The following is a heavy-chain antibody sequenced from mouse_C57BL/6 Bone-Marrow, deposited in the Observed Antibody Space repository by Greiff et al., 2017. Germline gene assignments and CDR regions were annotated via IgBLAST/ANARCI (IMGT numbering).Heavy chain of an antibody. J-gene: IGHJ3*01. V-gene: IGHV3-6*01. Sequence: DVQLVESGPGLVKPSQSLSLTCSVTGYSITSGYYWNWIRQFPGNKLEWMGYISYDGSNNYNPSLKNRISITRDTSKNQFFLKLNSVTTEDTATYYCASNYYAAYWGQGTLVTVSA. CDR1: GYSITSGYY. D-gene: IGHD1-1*01. CDR2: ISYDGSN. CDR3: ASNYYAAY.